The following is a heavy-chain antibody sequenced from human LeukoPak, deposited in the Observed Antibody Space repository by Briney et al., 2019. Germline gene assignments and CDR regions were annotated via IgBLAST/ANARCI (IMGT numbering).Heavy chain of an antibody. D-gene: IGHD2-2*01. Sequence: GGSLRLSCAASGFTFSSYAMSWVRQAPGKGLEWVSAISGSGGSTYYADSVKGRFTISRDNSKNTLYLQMNSLRAEDTAVYYCARGGSIVVVPAYPFDYWGQGTLVTVSS. CDR1: GFTFSSYA. V-gene: IGHV3-23*01. J-gene: IGHJ4*02. CDR2: ISGSGGST. CDR3: ARGGSIVVVPAYPFDY.